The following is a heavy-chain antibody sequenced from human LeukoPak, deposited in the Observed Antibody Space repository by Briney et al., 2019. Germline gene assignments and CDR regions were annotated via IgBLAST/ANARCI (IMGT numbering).Heavy chain of an antibody. Sequence: ASVKVSCKASGYTFTGYYMHWVRQAPGQGLEWMGWINPNSGGTNYAQKFQGRVTMTRDTSISTAYMELSRLRSDDTAVYYCARVDCSSTSCYQDWFDPWGQGTLVTVSS. V-gene: IGHV1-2*02. J-gene: IGHJ5*02. CDR1: GYTFTGYY. CDR3: ARVDCSSTSCYQDWFDP. D-gene: IGHD2-2*01. CDR2: INPNSGGT.